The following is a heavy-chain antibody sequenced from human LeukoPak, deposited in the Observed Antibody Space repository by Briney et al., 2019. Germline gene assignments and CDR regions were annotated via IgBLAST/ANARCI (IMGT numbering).Heavy chain of an antibody. V-gene: IGHV3-23*01. D-gene: IGHD3-22*01. CDR3: AKVGSITMIVVVIRNYFDY. Sequence: GSLRLSCAASGFTFSSYAMSWVRQAPGKGLEWVSAISGSGGSTYYADSVKGRFTISRDNSKNTLYLQMNSLRAEDTAVYYCAKVGSITMIVVVIRNYFDYWGQGTLVTVSS. CDR1: GFTFSSYA. CDR2: ISGSGGST. J-gene: IGHJ4*02.